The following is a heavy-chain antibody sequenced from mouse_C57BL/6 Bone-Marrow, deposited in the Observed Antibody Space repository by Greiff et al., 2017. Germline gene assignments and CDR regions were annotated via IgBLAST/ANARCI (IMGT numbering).Heavy chain of an antibody. J-gene: IGHJ2*01. V-gene: IGHV1-4*01. Sequence: VQVVESGAELARPGASVKMSCKASGYTFTSYTMHWVKQRPGQGLEWIGYINPSSGYTKYNQKFMDKATLTADKSSSTAYMQLSSLTSEDSAVYYCARSRTGGYWGQGTTLTVSS. CDR2: INPSSGYT. D-gene: IGHD4-1*01. CDR1: GYTFTSYT. CDR3: ARSRTGGY.